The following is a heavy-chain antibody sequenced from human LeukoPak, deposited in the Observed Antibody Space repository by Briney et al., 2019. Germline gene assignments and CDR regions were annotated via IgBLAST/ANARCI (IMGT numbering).Heavy chain of an antibody. CDR1: GFTFSYYY. J-gene: IGHJ4*02. D-gene: IGHD2-15*01. Sequence: GGSLRLSCAASGFTFSYYYMSGVRQAPGKGLEWVANINQDGTEKNYVASVKGRFTISRDNAKKSLFLQMNSLRAEDTAVYFCASGDYFDSWGQGTLVAVSS. V-gene: IGHV3-7*01. CDR2: INQDGTEK. CDR3: ASGDYFDS.